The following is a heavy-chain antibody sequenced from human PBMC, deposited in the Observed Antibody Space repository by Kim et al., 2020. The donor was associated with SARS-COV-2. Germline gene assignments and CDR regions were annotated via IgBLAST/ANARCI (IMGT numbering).Heavy chain of an antibody. D-gene: IGHD2-2*01. V-gene: IGHV4-59*08. CDR2: IYYSGST. CDR3: ATRNCSSTSCSPHYFDY. Sequence: SETLSLTCTVSGGSISSYYWSWIRQPPGKGLAWIGYIYYSGSTNYNPSLKRRVTISVDTSKNQFSLKLSSVTAADTAVYYCATRNCSSTSCSPHYFDYWGQGTLVTVSS. J-gene: IGHJ4*02. CDR1: GGSISSYY.